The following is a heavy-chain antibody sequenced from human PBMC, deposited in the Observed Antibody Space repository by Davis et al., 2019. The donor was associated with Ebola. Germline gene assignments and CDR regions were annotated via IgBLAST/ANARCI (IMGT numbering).Heavy chain of an antibody. J-gene: IGHJ3*02. Sequence: MPSETLSLTRAVYGGSFSGYYWSWIRQPPGKGPEWIGEINDSGGTYYNPSLKSRVTISVDTSKNQFSLRLSSVTAADTAVYYCARVDYGAYLDAFDIWGQGTMVTVSS. CDR3: ARVDYGAYLDAFDI. CDR1: GGSFSGYY. D-gene: IGHD4-17*01. CDR2: INDSGGT. V-gene: IGHV4-34*01.